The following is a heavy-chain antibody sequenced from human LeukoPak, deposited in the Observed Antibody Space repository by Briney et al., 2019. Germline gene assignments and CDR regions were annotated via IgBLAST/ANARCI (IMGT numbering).Heavy chain of an antibody. Sequence: PSETLSLTCTVSGGSISSSSYYWGWIRQPPGKGLEWIGSIYYSGSTYYNPSLKSRVTISVDTSKNQFSLKLSSVTAADTAVYYCAGGGVVVPAATPASRFLRFDPWGQGTLVTVSS. CDR3: AGGGVVVPAATPASRFLRFDP. D-gene: IGHD2-2*02. J-gene: IGHJ5*02. CDR1: GGSISSSSYY. CDR2: IYYSGST. V-gene: IGHV4-39*07.